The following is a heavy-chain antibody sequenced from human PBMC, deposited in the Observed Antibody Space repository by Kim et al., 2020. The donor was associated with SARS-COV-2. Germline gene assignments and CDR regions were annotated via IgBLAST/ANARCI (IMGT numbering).Heavy chain of an antibody. D-gene: IGHD1-26*01. CDR2: GGT. Sequence: GGTNYAQKFQGRVTMTRDTSISTAYMELSRLRSDDTAVYYCARGATTIDYWGQGTLVTVSS. CDR3: ARGATTIDY. J-gene: IGHJ4*02. V-gene: IGHV1-2*02.